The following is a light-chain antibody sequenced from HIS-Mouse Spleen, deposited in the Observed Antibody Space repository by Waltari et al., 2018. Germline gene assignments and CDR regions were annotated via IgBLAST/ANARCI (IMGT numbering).Light chain of an antibody. V-gene: IGLV2-23*01. CDR1: SSDVGSYNL. CDR3: CSYAGSSTWV. Sequence: QSALTQPASVSGSPGQSITISCTGTSSDVGSYNLVSCHQQHPGKAPKLMIYEGSKRPSGVSNRFSGSKSRNTASLTISGLQAEDEADYYCCSYAGSSTWVFGGGTKLTVL. J-gene: IGLJ3*02. CDR2: EGS.